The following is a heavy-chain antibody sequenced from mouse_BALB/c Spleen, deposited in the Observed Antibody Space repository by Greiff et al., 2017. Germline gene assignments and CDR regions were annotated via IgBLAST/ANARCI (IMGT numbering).Heavy chain of an antibody. Sequence: VQLQQSGPGLVAPSQSLSITCTVSGFSLTSYGVHWVRQPPGKGLEWLGVIWAGGSTNYNSALMSRLSISKDNSKSQVFLKMNSLQANDTAIYYCARRDYGSSSWFAHWGQGTLVTVSA. J-gene: IGHJ3*01. V-gene: IGHV2-9*02. CDR1: GFSLTSYG. CDR2: IWAGGST. CDR3: ARRDYGSSSWFAH. D-gene: IGHD1-1*01.